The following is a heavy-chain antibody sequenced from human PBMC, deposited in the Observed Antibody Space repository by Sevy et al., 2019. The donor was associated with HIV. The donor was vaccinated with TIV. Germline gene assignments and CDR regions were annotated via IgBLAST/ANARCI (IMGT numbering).Heavy chain of an antibody. CDR2: ISYDGSNK. D-gene: IGHD2-2*01. CDR3: ARVHTPYCSSTSCTLNWFDP. V-gene: IGHV3-30-3*01. Sequence: GGSLRLSCAASGFTFSSYAMHWVRQAPGKGLEWVAVISYDGSNKYYADSVKGRFTISRDNSKNTLYLQMNSLRAEDTAVYYCARVHTPYCSSTSCTLNWFDPWGQRTLVTVSS. J-gene: IGHJ5*02. CDR1: GFTFSSYA.